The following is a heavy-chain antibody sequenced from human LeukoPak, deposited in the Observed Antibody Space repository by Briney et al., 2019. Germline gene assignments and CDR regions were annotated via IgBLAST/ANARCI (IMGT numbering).Heavy chain of an antibody. CDR3: ARVSVSTETDWFDP. V-gene: IGHV4-59*01. D-gene: IGHD5/OR15-5a*01. CDR1: GGSISSYY. CDR2: IYYSGST. Sequence: SETLYLTCTVSGGSISSYYWSWIRQPPGKGLEWIGYIYYSGSTNYNPSLKSRGTISVDTSKNQFSLKLSSVTAADTAVYYCARVSVSTETDWFDPWGQGTLVTVSS. J-gene: IGHJ5*02.